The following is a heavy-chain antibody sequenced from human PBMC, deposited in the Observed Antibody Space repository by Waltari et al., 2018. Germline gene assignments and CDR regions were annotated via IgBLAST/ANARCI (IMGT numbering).Heavy chain of an antibody. CDR1: GGSISSYY. Sequence: HVQLQESGPGLVKPSDTLSLTSTLSGGSISSYYCTWLLHPPDQVLEWIGYIYYSGSTNYNPSIKSRGTISVDKSKNQFSLKLSAVTAADTAVYYCARTDIVVVPAAIDYYYYGMDVWGQGTTVTVSS. D-gene: IGHD2-2*01. CDR3: ARTDIVVVPAAIDYYYYGMDV. J-gene: IGHJ6*02. CDR2: IYYSGST. V-gene: IGHV4-59*01.